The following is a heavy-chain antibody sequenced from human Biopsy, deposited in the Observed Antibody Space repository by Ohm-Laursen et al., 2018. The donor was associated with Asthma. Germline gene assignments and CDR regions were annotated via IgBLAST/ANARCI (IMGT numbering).Heavy chain of an antibody. J-gene: IGHJ6*02. CDR3: ARGYSGSDRIVYYYSGLEV. Sequence: ASVKVSCKASGDSFSNYAISWVRQAPGQGLEWMGGLIPVLGTPDHTQMFEGRVTITADESTSTAYMELSSLSSEDTAVYYCARGYSGSDRIVYYYSGLEVWGQGTTVTVSS. CDR1: GDSFSNYA. D-gene: IGHD5-12*01. V-gene: IGHV1-69*13. CDR2: LIPVLGTP.